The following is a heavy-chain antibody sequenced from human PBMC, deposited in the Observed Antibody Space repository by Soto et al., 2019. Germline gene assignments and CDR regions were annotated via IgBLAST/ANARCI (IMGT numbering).Heavy chain of an antibody. V-gene: IGHV3-11*01. J-gene: IGHJ4*02. CDR2: ISSSDSIV. CDR3: ARDLGYYDSSGYFDY. D-gene: IGHD3-22*01. Sequence: GGSLRLSCAASGFTFSDYYMSWIRQAPGEGLEWVSYISSSDSIVSYADSVKGRFTISRDNAKNSLYLQMNSLRAEDTAVYFCARDLGYYDSSGYFDYWGQGTLVTVSS. CDR1: GFTFSDYY.